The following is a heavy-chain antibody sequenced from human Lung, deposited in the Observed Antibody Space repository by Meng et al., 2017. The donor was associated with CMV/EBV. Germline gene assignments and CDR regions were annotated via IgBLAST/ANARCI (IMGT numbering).Heavy chain of an antibody. J-gene: IGHJ4*02. Sequence: GYYWSWIRQPPGKGLEWIEEINHSGSTNYNPSLKSRVTISVDTSKNQFSLKLSSVTAADTAVYYCARELGYCSSTSCRAVAGLFDYWGQGTLVTVSS. V-gene: IGHV4-34*01. D-gene: IGHD2-2*01. CDR1: GYY. CDR2: INHSGST. CDR3: ARELGYCSSTSCRAVAGLFDY.